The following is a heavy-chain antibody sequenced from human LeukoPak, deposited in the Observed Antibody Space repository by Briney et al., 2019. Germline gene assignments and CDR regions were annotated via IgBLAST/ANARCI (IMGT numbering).Heavy chain of an antibody. V-gene: IGHV1-18*01. CDR2: ISAYNGNT. CDR3: ARNWGYIVVVPAATRRHYFDY. Sequence: ASVKVSCKASGYTFTSYGISWVRQAPGQGLEWMGWISAYNGNTNYAQKLQGRVTMTTDTSTSTAYMELRSLRSDDTAVYYCARNWGYIVVVPAATRRHYFDYWGQGTLVTVSS. J-gene: IGHJ4*02. D-gene: IGHD2-2*01. CDR1: GYTFTSYG.